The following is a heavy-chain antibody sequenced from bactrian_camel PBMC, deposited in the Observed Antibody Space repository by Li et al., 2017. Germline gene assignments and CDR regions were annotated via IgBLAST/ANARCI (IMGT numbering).Heavy chain of an antibody. V-gene: IGHV3S7*01. CDR2: IYKDGTVT. CDR1: GFTFDDSD. Sequence: HVQLVESGGGSVQAGGSLRLSCTASGFTFDDSDMGWYRQAPGKGLEWVSSIYKDGTVTFYTDSAKGRFTISRDNAQSTVYLQMNGLKPEDTAVYYCATRTISYYFNYWGRGTQVTVS. J-gene: IGHJ4*01. CDR3: ATRTISYYFNY. D-gene: IGHD2*01.